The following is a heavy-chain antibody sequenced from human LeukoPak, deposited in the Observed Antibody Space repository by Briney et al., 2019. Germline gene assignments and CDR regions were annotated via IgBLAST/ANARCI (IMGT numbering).Heavy chain of an antibody. J-gene: IGHJ3*02. CDR3: ARPTTIDTFDI. CDR1: GGSISSGSYY. Sequence: SETLSLTCTVSGGSISSGSYYWSWIRQPAGKGLEWIGRIYTSGSTNYNPSLKSRVTISVDTSKNQFSLKLSSVTAADTAVYYCARPTTIDTFDIWGQGTMVTVSS. V-gene: IGHV4-61*02. CDR2: IYTSGST. D-gene: IGHD3-9*01.